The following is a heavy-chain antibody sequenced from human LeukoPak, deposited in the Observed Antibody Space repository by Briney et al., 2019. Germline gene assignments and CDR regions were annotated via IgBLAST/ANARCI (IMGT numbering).Heavy chain of an antibody. V-gene: IGHV4-39*01. Sequence: SETLSLTCTVSGGSISSSSYYWGWIRQPPGKGLEWIGRIYYSGSTYYNPSLKSRVTISVDTSKNQFSLKLSSVTAAETAVYYCARPYGAAGLDWGQGTLVTVSS. D-gene: IGHD4-17*01. CDR3: ARPYGAAGLD. J-gene: IGHJ4*02. CDR2: IYYSGST. CDR1: GGSISSSSYY.